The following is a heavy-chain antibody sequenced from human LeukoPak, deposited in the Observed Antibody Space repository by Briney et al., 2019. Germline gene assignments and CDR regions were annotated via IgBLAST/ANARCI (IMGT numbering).Heavy chain of an antibody. J-gene: IGHJ4*02. Sequence: SETLSLTCTVSGASISSDTYFWSWLRQPAGRGLEWIGRMSSTGRTDYNPSLRSRVTISVNTSKNQFSLKLTSVTAADTAVYYCARDKGYYGSGIGSKFDYWGQGTLVTVSS. V-gene: IGHV4-61*02. CDR3: ARDKGYYGSGIGSKFDY. CDR2: MSSTGRT. CDR1: GASISSDTYF. D-gene: IGHD3-10*01.